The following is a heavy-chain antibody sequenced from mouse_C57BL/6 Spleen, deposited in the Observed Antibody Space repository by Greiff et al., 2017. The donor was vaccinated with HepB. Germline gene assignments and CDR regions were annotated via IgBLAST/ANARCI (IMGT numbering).Heavy chain of an antibody. J-gene: IGHJ1*03. CDR1: GFNIKDYY. D-gene: IGHD1-1*01. V-gene: IGHV14-2*01. CDR3: AILYYYGLYFDV. Sequence: EVNVVESGAELVKPGASVKLSCTASGFNIKDYYMHWVKQRTEQGLEWIGRIDPEDGETKYAPKFQGKATITADTSSNTAYLQLSSLTSEDTAVYYCAILYYYGLYFDVWGTGTTVTVSS. CDR2: IDPEDGET.